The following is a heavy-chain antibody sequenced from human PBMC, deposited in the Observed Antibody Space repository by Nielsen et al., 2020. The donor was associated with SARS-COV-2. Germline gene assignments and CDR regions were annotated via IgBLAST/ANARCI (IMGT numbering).Heavy chain of an antibody. CDR2: ISSSSGYI. Sequence: GVLKLSCAASGFTFDDYAMHWVRQAPGKGLEWVSSISSSSGYIYYAESVKGRFTISRDNAKNSLYLQMISLRAEDTAVYYCARDPITMVSGYDMDVWGRGTTVTVSS. J-gene: IGHJ6*02. CDR3: ARDPITMVSGYDMDV. V-gene: IGHV3-21*01. CDR1: GFTFDDYA. D-gene: IGHD3-10*01.